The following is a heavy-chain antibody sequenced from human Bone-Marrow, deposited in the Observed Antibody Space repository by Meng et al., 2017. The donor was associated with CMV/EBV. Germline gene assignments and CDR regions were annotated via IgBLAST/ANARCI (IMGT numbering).Heavy chain of an antibody. Sequence: GESLKIFCAASGFTFDDYAMHWVRQAPGKGLEWVSLISWDGGSTYYADSVKGRFTISRDNSKNSLYLQMNSLRAEDTALYYCAKDMTPYGSGSYPDYGMDVWGQGTTVTVSS. CDR3: AKDMTPYGSGSYPDYGMDV. CDR1: GFTFDDYA. D-gene: IGHD3-10*01. CDR2: ISWDGGST. V-gene: IGHV3-43D*03. J-gene: IGHJ6*02.